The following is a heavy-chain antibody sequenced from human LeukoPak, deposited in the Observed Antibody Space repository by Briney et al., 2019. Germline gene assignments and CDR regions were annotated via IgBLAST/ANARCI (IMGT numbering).Heavy chain of an antibody. Sequence: GESLQISCKGFGYSFTNYWIGWVRQMPGKGLEWMGIIYPDYSETTYSPSFQGQVTMSVDKSINTAYLQWNSLRASDTAMYYCARHTDGNDSDAFDIWGQGTMVAVSS. CDR1: GYSFTNYW. J-gene: IGHJ3*02. CDR3: ARHTDGNDSDAFDI. D-gene: IGHD2-8*02. CDR2: IYPDYSET. V-gene: IGHV5-51*01.